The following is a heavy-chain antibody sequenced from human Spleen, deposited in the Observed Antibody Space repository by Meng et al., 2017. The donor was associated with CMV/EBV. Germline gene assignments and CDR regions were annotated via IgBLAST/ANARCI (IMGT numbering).Heavy chain of an antibody. CDR3: ARRPYNDIFKWFDP. CDR2: IFPRDSDT. J-gene: IGHJ5*02. D-gene: IGHD3-9*01. Sequence: GESLKISCTASGYSFTSYWIGWVRQMPGKGLEWMGIIFPRDSDTRYIPSLQGQVTISADKSTSTAYLQWSSLKASDTAMYYCARRPYNDIFKWFDPWGQGTLVTVSS. CDR1: GYSFTSYW. V-gene: IGHV5-51*01.